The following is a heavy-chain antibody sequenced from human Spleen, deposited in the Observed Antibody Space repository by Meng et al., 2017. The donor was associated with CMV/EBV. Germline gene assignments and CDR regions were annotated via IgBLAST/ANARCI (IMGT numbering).Heavy chain of an antibody. J-gene: IGHJ6*02. CDR1: GGSISSSSYY. D-gene: IGHD6-6*01. V-gene: IGHV4-39*01. Sequence: SETLSLTCTVSGGSISSSSYYWDWIRQPPGKGLEWIGTIYYGGSTYYNPSLQSRVTISVDTSENQFSLKVNSVTAADTAVYYCARGRGGIEYSSSSRTYYYGLNVWGQGTTVTVSS. CDR2: IYYGGST. CDR3: ARGRGGIEYSSSSRTYYYGLNV.